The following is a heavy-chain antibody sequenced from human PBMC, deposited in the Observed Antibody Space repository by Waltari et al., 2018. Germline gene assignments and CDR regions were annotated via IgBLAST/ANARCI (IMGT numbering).Heavy chain of an antibody. V-gene: IGHV3-74*01. J-gene: IGHJ4*02. CDR2: IKKEGTYT. CDR3: GGGGLDGAAY. Sequence: EVQLMESGGDLVQPGGSLRLSCVVSGFTFNTFWMNWVRQAPGKGLVWVSRIKKEGTYTTYADSVKGRVTISRDNAKNTLYLQMNSLRVEDTAVYYCGGGGLDGAAYWGQGTLVNVSS. D-gene: IGHD3-16*01. CDR1: GFTFNTFW.